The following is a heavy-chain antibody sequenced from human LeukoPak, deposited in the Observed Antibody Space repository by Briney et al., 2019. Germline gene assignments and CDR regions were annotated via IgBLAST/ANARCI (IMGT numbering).Heavy chain of an antibody. V-gene: IGHV4-38-2*02. J-gene: IGHJ6*03. CDR3: ARHKDYYYSYMDV. CDR1: GNSISSGYY. Sequence: KASETLSLTCTVSGNSISSGYYWGWIRQPPGKGLEWIGSIYHSGSTYYNPSLKSRVTISVDTSKNQFSLKLSSVTAADTAVYYCARHKDYYYSYMDVWGKGTTVTISS. CDR2: IYHSGST.